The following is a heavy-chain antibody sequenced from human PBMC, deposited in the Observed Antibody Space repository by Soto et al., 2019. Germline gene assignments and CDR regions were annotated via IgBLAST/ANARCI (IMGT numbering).Heavy chain of an antibody. V-gene: IGHV3-33*01. D-gene: IGHD3-9*01. CDR3: ARDYDILTGPDY. CDR1: GFTFSSYG. CDR2: IWYDGSNK. Sequence: GSLRLSCAASGFTFSSYGMHWVRQAPGKGLEWVAVIWYDGSNKYYADSVKGRFTISRDNSKNTLYLQMNSLRAEDTAVYYCARDYDILTGPDYWGQGTLVTVSS. J-gene: IGHJ4*02.